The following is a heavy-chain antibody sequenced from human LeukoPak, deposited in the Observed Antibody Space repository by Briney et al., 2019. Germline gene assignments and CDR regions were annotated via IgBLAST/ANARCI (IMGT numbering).Heavy chain of an antibody. D-gene: IGHD3-10*01. J-gene: IGHJ4*02. CDR2: IYYSGST. CDR3: ARHLYRPSPYYYGSGSYAGAADY. CDR1: GGSISSYY. Sequence: SETLSLTCTVSGGSISSYYWSWIRQPPGKGLEWIGYIYYSGSTNYNPSLKSRVTISVDTSKNQFSLKLSSVTAADTAVYYCARHLYRPSPYYYGSGSYAGAADYWGQGTLVTVSS. V-gene: IGHV4-59*08.